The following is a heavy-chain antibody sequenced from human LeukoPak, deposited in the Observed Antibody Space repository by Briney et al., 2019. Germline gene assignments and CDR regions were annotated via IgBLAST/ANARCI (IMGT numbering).Heavy chain of an antibody. J-gene: IGHJ3*02. V-gene: IGHV1-8*01. CDR2: MNTNSGNT. CDR3: ARFGLQDAFDI. D-gene: IGHD3-10*01. CDR1: GYTFTSYD. Sequence: GPSVKVSCKASGYTFTSYDINSVRQATGQGLEWMGWMNTNSGNTGYAQKFKGGVTMTRNTSISTAYMELGSLRSEDTAVYFCARFGLQDAFDIWGQGTMVTVSS.